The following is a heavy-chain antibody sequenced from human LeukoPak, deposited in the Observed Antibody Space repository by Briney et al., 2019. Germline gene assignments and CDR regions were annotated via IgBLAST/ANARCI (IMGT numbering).Heavy chain of an antibody. V-gene: IGHV4-34*01. Sequence: SETLSLTCAVYGGSFSGYYWSWIRQPPGKGLEWIGEINHSGSTDYNPSLKSRVTISVDTSKNQFSLNLSSVTAADTAVYYCVGNLGEFPDYWGQGTLVTVSS. CDR1: GGSFSGYY. J-gene: IGHJ4*02. CDR2: INHSGST. D-gene: IGHD3-16*01. CDR3: VGNLGEFPDY.